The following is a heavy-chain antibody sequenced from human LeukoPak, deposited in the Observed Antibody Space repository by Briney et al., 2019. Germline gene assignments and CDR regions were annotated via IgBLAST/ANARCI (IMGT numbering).Heavy chain of an antibody. CDR3: ARDLYYYGSGSYYRPSYYMDV. J-gene: IGHJ6*03. CDR2: ISAYNGNT. CDR1: GYTFTIYG. V-gene: IGHV1-18*01. Sequence: ASVKDSCMDSGYTFTIYGISGVRQAPGQGGEWVGWISAYNGNTNYAQNLQGRVTITTDTSTSTSYLSLRSLRSDDTAVYYCARDLYYYGSGSYYRPSYYMDVWGKGTTVTVSS. D-gene: IGHD3-10*01.